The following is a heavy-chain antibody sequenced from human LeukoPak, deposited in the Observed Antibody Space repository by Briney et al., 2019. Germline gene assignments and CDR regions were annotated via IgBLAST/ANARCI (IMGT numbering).Heavy chain of an antibody. J-gene: IGHJ6*03. CDR2: IYTSGST. V-gene: IGHV4-4*07. CDR1: GGSISSYY. CDR3: ARAEGGYSYGYNYYYMDV. Sequence: PSETLSLTCTASGGSISSYYWSWIRQPAGKGLEWIGRIYTSGSTNYNPSLKSRVTMSVDTSKNQFSLKLSSVTAADTAVYYCARAEGGYSYGYNYYYMDVWGKGTTVTVSS. D-gene: IGHD5-18*01.